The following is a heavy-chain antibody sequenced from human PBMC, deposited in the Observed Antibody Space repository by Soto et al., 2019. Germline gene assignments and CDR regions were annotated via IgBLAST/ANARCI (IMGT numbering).Heavy chain of an antibody. CDR3: ASSSLYGMDV. J-gene: IGHJ6*02. CDR1: GGSISTYY. Sequence: LSLTCGVSGGSISTYYFNWIRQPAGKGLEWLGRIDTSGSTNYNPSLKSRLIISIDTSKNQFSLKVGSVTAADTAVYYCASSSLYGMDVWGQGTTVTVSS. CDR2: IDTSGST. V-gene: IGHV4-4*07.